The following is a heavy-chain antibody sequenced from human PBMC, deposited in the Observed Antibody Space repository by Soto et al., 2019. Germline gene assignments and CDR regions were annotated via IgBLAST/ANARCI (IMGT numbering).Heavy chain of an antibody. CDR1: GFSFSRHA. Sequence: EVQLLESGGGLVQPGGSLRLSCAASGFSFSRHAMSWVRQAPGKGLEWVSTISSGGTTYYADSVKGRFTISRDNSKNTQSLQMNSLGAEDTAVYYGAKLGYCSGGTCYLDYYYGVDVWGQGTTVTVSS. J-gene: IGHJ6*02. CDR3: AKLGYCSGGTCYLDYYYGVDV. CDR2: ISSGGTT. V-gene: IGHV3-23*01. D-gene: IGHD2-15*01.